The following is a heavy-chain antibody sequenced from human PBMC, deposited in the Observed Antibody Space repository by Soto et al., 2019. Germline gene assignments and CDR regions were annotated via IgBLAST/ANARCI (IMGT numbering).Heavy chain of an antibody. D-gene: IGHD3-10*01. Sequence: QVQLVESGGGVVQPGRSLRGSCAVSGFTFSRNAVHWVRQAPGKGLEWVGIISYDGSKKNYGDSVKGRFTISRDNSKNTVYLQMNSLRPEDTAVYYCASEDYYGSGSLKSGMDVWGQGTTVTVSS. J-gene: IGHJ6*02. V-gene: IGHV3-30*04. CDR1: GFTFSRNA. CDR3: ASEDYYGSGSLKSGMDV. CDR2: ISYDGSKK.